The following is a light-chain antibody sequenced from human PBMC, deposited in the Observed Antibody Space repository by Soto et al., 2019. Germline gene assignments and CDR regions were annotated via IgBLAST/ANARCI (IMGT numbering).Light chain of an antibody. CDR2: GAS. CDR3: QQYGSSPYT. J-gene: IGKJ2*01. CDR1: QSVSSSY. Sequence: EIVLTQSPGTLSLSPGERATLSCRASQSVSSSYLAWYQQKPGQAPRLLIYGASSRATGIPDRFSGSGSGTDFTLTFSRLEPEDFAVYYCQQYGSSPYTFGQGTKLEI. V-gene: IGKV3-20*01.